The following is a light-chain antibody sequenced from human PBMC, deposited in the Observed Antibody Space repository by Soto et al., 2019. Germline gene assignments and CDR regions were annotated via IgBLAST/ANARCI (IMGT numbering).Light chain of an antibody. V-gene: IGKV3-20*01. J-gene: IGKJ1*01. CDR2: GAS. CDR3: QQYGSSPRT. Sequence: ETVMTQSPATLSVSPGERATLSCTASQSVSSNLSWYQQKPGQAPRLLIYGASSRATGIPDRFSGSGSGTDFTLTISRLEPEDFAVYYCQQYGSSPRTFGQGTKVDIK. CDR1: QSVSSN.